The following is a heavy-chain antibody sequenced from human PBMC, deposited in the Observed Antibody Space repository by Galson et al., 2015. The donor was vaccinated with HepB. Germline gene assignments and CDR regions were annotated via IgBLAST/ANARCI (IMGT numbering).Heavy chain of an antibody. CDR1: GFTFSNYA. CDR2: ILYDGTNR. CDR3: ARDNLETVTGTGYFQH. Sequence: LRLSCTASGFTFSNYAMHWVRRAPGKGLEWVVVILYDGTNRYYVDSVKGRFTISRDNSKNTLYLQMNSLRAEDTAVYYCARDNLETVTGTGYFQHWGQGTLVTVSS. V-gene: IGHV3-30*04. D-gene: IGHD6-19*01. J-gene: IGHJ1*01.